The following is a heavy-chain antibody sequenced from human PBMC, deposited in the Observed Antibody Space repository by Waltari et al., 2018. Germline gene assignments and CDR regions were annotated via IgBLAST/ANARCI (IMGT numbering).Heavy chain of an antibody. D-gene: IGHD2-2*01. Sequence: EVQLVQSGAEVKKPEESMRISWEGSGYRFTTHWISWVRQMPGKGLGWVGRIDPSDSFRNYGQAFEGHVTISVDQSLRTAYLQWDSLKASDTAIYYCVRHRTTYPLEIDYWGQGTLVTVSS. CDR3: VRHRTTYPLEIDY. V-gene: IGHV5-10-1*01. J-gene: IGHJ4*02. CDR2: IDPSDSFR. CDR1: GYRFTTHW.